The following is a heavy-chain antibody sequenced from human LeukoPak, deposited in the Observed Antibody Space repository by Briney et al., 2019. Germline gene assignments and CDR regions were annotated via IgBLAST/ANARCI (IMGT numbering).Heavy chain of an antibody. D-gene: IGHD3-10*01. CDR3: ARGGGSYYGSGSYYHYYYYYMDV. CDR2: IYYSGST. Sequence: SETLSLTCTVSGGSISSSSYYWGWIRQPPGKGLEWIGSIYYSGSTYYNPSLKSRVTISVDTSKNQFSLKLSSVTAADTAVYYCARGGGSYYGSGSYYHYYYYYMDVWGKGTTVTISS. J-gene: IGHJ6*03. V-gene: IGHV4-39*07. CDR1: GGSISSSSYY.